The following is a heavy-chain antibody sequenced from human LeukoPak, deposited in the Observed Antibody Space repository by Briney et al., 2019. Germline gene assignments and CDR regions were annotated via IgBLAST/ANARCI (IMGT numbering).Heavy chain of an antibody. Sequence: PGGSLRLSCAASGFTFSSYEMIWVRQAPGKGLEWVSYIGPSGRTKYYADSVEGRFTISRDNAKNSLYLLMNSLRAEDTAAYFCARDRRGNFDYWGQGTLVTVSS. D-gene: IGHD3-10*01. CDR1: GFTFSSYE. V-gene: IGHV3-48*03. CDR3: ARDRRGNFDY. J-gene: IGHJ4*02. CDR2: IGPSGRTK.